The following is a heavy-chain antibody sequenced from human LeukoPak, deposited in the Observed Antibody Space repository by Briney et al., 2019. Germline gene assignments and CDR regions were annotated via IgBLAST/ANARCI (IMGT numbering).Heavy chain of an antibody. CDR2: ISYDGSNK. D-gene: IGHD6-19*01. CDR1: GFTFSSYA. J-gene: IGHJ5*02. V-gene: IGHV3-30*04. CDR3: ARCLVGWYFSPNNWFDP. Sequence: PGRSLRLSCAASGFTFSSYAMHWVRQAPGKGLEWVAVISYDGSNKYYADSVKGRFTISRDNAKNSLYLQMNSLRAEDTAVYYCARCLVGWYFSPNNWFDPWGQGTLVTVSS.